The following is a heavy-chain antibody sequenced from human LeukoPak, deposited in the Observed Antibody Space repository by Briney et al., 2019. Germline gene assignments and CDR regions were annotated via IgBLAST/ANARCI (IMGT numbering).Heavy chain of an antibody. CDR2: IYCSGST. J-gene: IGHJ5*02. D-gene: IGHD2-2*01. V-gene: IGHV4-59*01. CDR1: GGSISSYY. Sequence: PSETLSLTCTVSGGSISSYYWSWIRQPPGKGLEWIRYIYCSGSTNYNPSLKSRVTISVDTSKNQFSLKLSSVTAADTAVYYCASLKYPRGWFDPWGQGTLVTVSS. CDR3: ASLKYPRGWFDP.